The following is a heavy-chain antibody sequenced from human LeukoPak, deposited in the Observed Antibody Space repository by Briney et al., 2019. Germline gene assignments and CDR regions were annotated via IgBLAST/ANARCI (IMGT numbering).Heavy chain of an antibody. Sequence: GGSLRLSCAASGFIFTDYWMNWVRQAPGRGLEWVSAISGSGGSTYYADSVKGRFTISRDNSKNTLYLQMNSLRAEDTAVYYCAKDPRKVRYYFDYWGQGTLVTVSS. V-gene: IGHV3-23*01. CDR2: ISGSGGST. CDR3: AKDPRKVRYYFDY. D-gene: IGHD4-17*01. J-gene: IGHJ4*02. CDR1: GFIFTDYW.